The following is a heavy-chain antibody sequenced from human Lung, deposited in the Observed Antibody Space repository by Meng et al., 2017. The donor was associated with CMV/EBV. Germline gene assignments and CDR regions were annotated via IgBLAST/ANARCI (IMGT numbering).Heavy chain of an antibody. Sequence: VSCKAYGYSFTGYSIHWVRQTPEKGLQWMGRISPNTGDTIYEENFQGRVTKTRDTSINTAYMELSSLTSDDTAVYYCGRGQQTFDPWGQGTLVTVSS. V-gene: IGHV1-2*06. D-gene: IGHD1-1*01. CDR2: ISPNTGDT. CDR1: GYSFTGYS. J-gene: IGHJ5*02. CDR3: GRGQQTFDP.